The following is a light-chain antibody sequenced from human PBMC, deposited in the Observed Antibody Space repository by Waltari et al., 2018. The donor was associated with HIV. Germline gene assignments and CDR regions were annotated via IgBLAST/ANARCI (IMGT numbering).Light chain of an antibody. Sequence: SYELTQPPSVSVSPGQTARITCSGDALPKQYAYWYQQKPGQAPVVVIYKDSERPSGSPGRFSGSSSGTTVTLTISGGQAEDEADYYCQSADSSGPYRVFGGGTKLTVL. CDR2: KDS. V-gene: IGLV3-25*03. CDR3: QSADSSGPYRV. CDR1: ALPKQY. J-gene: IGLJ3*02.